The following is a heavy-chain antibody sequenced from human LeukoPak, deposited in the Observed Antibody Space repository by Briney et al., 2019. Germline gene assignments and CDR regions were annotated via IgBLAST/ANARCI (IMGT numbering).Heavy chain of an antibody. V-gene: IGHV4-39*01. CDR1: GGSISSSGYF. CDR3: ARFSGSYFDY. Sequence: HSETLSLTCTDSGGSISSSGYFWGWIRQPPGKGLEWIGSMSFSGSTYYNPSLKSRVTISVDKSKNQFSLNLSSVTAADTAVYYSARFSGSYFDYWGQGTLVTASS. CDR2: MSFSGST. D-gene: IGHD1-26*01. J-gene: IGHJ4*03.